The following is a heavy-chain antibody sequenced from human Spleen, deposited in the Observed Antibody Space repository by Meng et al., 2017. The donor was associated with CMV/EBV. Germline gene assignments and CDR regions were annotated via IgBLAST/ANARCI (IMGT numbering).Heavy chain of an antibody. V-gene: IGHV4-34*01. CDR3: ARGRRASVWVGDLLYYHQYGMDI. CDR1: GGSFSDFK. CDR2: INHSGRT. J-gene: IGHJ6*02. Sequence: GSLRLSCAVHGGSFSDFKWNWIRQTPAKGLEWIGEINHSGRTSYDPSLKGRVAISLDTSKNEFSLKLTSVTAADTAVYYCARGRRASVWVGDLLYYHQYGMDIWGQGTTVTVSS. D-gene: IGHD3-10*01.